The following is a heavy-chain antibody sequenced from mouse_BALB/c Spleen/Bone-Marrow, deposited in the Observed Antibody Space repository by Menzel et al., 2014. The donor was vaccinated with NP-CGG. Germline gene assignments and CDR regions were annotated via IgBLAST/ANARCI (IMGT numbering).Heavy chain of an antibody. Sequence: VQLQQSGPELVMPGSSVKMSCKTSGYSFTDYTIHWVKQSHGKSHEWIGGFNPNNGGANYNQKFKDKATLTLDKSSRTAYMEFRSLTFEDAAVYYCARAGWYDYWGQGTTLTVSS. V-gene: IGHV1-18*01. CDR1: GYSFTDYT. D-gene: IGHD1-1*02. CDR3: ARAGWYDY. J-gene: IGHJ2*01. CDR2: FNPNNGGA.